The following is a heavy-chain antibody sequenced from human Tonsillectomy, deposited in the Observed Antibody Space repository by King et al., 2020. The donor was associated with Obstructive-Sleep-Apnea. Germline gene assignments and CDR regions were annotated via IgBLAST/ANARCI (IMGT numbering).Heavy chain of an antibody. Sequence: VQLVESGAEVKKPGASGKVSCKASGYTFNTYYMHWVRQAPGPGFEWWGWNNPNSGCTNCAQKFQGWVTMTRDTSISTAYMELSRLTSDDTAVYYCATVRGGDIAAPNLNPFDYWGQGTLVTVSS. J-gene: IGHJ4*02. V-gene: IGHV1-2*04. CDR2: NNPNSGCT. D-gene: IGHD6-13*01. CDR1: GYTFNTYY. CDR3: ATVRGGDIAAPNLNPFDY.